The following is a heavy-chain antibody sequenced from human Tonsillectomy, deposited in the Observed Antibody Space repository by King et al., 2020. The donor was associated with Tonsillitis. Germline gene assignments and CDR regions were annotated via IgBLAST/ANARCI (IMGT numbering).Heavy chain of an antibody. CDR2: IFHSEKT. V-gene: IGHV4-31*03. CDR1: GGSIGGGAFY. CDR3: ARYEGGVFDP. D-gene: IGHD2-15*01. Sequence: VQLQESGPGLVKPSQTLSLTCTVSGGSIGGGAFYWSWIRQHPGKGLEGIGYIFHSEKTYYNPSLKSRLIISVDTSENQFSLKLSSVTAADTAVYYCARYEGGVFDPWGQGTLVTVSS. J-gene: IGHJ5*02.